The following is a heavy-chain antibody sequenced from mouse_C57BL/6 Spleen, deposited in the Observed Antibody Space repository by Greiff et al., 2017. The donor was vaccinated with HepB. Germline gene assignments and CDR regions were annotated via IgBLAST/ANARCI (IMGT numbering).Heavy chain of an antibody. Sequence: VKLQQSGAELARPGASVKMSCKASGYTFTSYTMHWVKQRPGQGLEWIGYINPSSGYTKYNQKFKDKATLTADKSSSTAYMQLSSLTSEDSAVYYCARGDYGDYWGQGTTLTVSS. CDR2: INPSSGYT. CDR3: ARGDYGDY. V-gene: IGHV1-4*01. J-gene: IGHJ2*01. CDR1: GYTFTSYT. D-gene: IGHD2-4*01.